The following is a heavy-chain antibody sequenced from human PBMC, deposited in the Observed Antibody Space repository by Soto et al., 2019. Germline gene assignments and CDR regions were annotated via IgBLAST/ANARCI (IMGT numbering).Heavy chain of an antibody. J-gene: IGHJ4*02. CDR1: GFTFSNYA. Sequence: EVQLLDSGGGLVQPGGSLRLSCAASGFTFSNYAMNWVRQAPGKGLEWVLGISGGGDDTYYADSVKGRFTISRDNSKNTLFLQMNRVRAEDTAVYYCATERLATGFDYWGQVTMVSVSS. V-gene: IGHV3-23*01. CDR2: ISGGGDDT. CDR3: ATERLATGFDY.